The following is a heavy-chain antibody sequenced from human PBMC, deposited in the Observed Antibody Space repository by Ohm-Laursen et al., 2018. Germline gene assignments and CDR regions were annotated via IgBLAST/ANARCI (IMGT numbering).Heavy chain of an antibody. D-gene: IGHD2-15*01. V-gene: IGHV4-31*03. CDR1: GGSISSGGYY. CDR3: ARGDIVSTSGWFDP. CDR2: IYYSGST. Sequence: TLSLTCTVSGGSISSGGYYWSWIRQHPGKGLEWIGYIYYSGSTYYNPSLKSRVTISVDASKNQFSLKLGSVTAADTAVYYCARGDIVSTSGWFDPWGQGTLVTVSS. J-gene: IGHJ5*02.